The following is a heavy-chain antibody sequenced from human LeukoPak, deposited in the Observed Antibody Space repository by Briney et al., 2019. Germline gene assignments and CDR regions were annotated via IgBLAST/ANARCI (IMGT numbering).Heavy chain of an antibody. CDR2: IDDAGNV. J-gene: IGHJ4*02. CDR1: GFTLNAYP. V-gene: IGHV3-23*01. Sequence: GGSLRLSCAVSGFTLNAYPMTWVRQLPGTRLEWVSTIDDAGNVHYADSVMGRFTVSGDISKHTVYLQMNSLRVDDTAIYYCARDWDYWGQGTLVTVSS. CDR3: ARDWDY.